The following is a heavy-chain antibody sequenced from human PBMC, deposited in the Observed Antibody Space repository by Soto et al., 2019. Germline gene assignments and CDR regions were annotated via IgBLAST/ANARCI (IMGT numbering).Heavy chain of an antibody. V-gene: IGHV3-30-3*01. J-gene: IGHJ6*02. CDR3: ARDLLHRRYYYYNEGMDV. CDR2: ISYDGSSK. Sequence: PGGSLRLSCAASGFTFSSYALHWVRQAPGKGLEWVAVISYDGSSKYYADSVKGRFTISRDNSKNTLSLQMNSLRAEDTAVYYCARDLLHRRYYYYNEGMDVWGQGTTVTVSS. D-gene: IGHD1-26*01. CDR1: GFTFSSYA.